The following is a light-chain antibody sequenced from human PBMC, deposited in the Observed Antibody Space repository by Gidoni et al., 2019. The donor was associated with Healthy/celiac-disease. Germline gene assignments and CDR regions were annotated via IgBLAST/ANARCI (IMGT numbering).Light chain of an antibody. CDR1: QTISNW. CDR3: QLYYTSSPYT. J-gene: IGKJ2*01. CDR2: KAS. V-gene: IGKV1-5*03. Sequence: DIQMTQSPSSLSASVGDRVTITCRASQTISNWLAWYQQKPGKAPKLLIYKASYLESGVPSRLSGRGSGTEFTLTISSLQPDDFATDYCQLYYTSSPYTFGQGTKLEIK.